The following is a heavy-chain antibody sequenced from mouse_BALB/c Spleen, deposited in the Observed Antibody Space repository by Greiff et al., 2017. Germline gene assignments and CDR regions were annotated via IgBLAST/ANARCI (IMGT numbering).Heavy chain of an antibody. CDR3: ATARYYYAMDY. CDR2: IRLKSNNYAT. V-gene: IGHV6-6*02. D-gene: IGHD1-2*01. CDR1: GFTFSNYW. J-gene: IGHJ4*01. Sequence: EVKLMESGGGLVQPGGSMKLSCVASGFTFSNYWMNWVRQSPEKGLEWVAEIRLKSNNYATHYAESVKGRFTISRDDSKSSVYLQMNNLRAEDTGIYYCATARYYYAMDYWGQGTSVTVSS.